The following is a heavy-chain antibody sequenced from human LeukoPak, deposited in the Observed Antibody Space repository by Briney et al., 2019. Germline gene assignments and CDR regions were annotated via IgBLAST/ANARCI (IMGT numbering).Heavy chain of an antibody. V-gene: IGHV1-2*02. CDR2: INPNSGGT. Sequence: ASVKVSCKASGYTFTGYYMHWVRQAPGQGLERMGWINPNSGGTNYAQKFQGRVTMTRDTSISTAYMELSRLRSDDTAVYYCARARGATWAEYYYYGMDVWGQGTTVTVSS. CDR3: ARARGATWAEYYYYGMDV. D-gene: IGHD5-12*01. CDR1: GYTFTGYY. J-gene: IGHJ6*02.